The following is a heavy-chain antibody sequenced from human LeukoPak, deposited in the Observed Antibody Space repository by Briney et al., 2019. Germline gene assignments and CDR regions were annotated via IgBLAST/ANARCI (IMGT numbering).Heavy chain of an antibody. V-gene: IGHV4-39*07. CDR2: IYYSGSP. CDR1: GGSINSSYYY. D-gene: IGHD1-26*01. J-gene: IGHJ5*02. CDR3: VRDIGGLDRNWFDP. Sequence: SETLSLTCTVSGGSINSSYYYWGWIRQPPGKGLEWIGSIYYSGSPFYNPSLKSRVSISVDTSKNQFSLNLNSVTAADTAVFYCVRDIGGLDRNWFDPWGQGTLVTVSS.